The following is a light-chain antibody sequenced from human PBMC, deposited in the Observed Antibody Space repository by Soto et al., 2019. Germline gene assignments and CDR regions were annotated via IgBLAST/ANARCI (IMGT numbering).Light chain of an antibody. CDR1: QSISSW. Sequence: DIQMTQSHSTLSASVGDRVTITCRASQSISSWLAWYQQKPGKAPKLLIYEASSLESGVPSRFSGSRSGTEFTLTISSLQPDDFATYYCQQYNSYSPRTFGQGTKVEIK. V-gene: IGKV1-5*03. CDR2: EAS. J-gene: IGKJ1*01. CDR3: QQYNSYSPRT.